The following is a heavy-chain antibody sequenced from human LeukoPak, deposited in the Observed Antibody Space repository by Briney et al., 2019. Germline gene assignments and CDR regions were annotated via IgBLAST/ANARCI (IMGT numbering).Heavy chain of an antibody. CDR1: GLTFTSYA. D-gene: IGHD4-17*01. Sequence: GGSLRLSCAASGLTFTSYAMNWVRQAPGKGLEWVSAISDSGSNTYYADSVKGRFSISRDNSKNTLYLHMNSLRAEGTAVYYCAKDGDPTVTTDFDYWGQGTLVTVSS. V-gene: IGHV3-23*01. CDR2: ISDSGSNT. CDR3: AKDGDPTVTTDFDY. J-gene: IGHJ4*02.